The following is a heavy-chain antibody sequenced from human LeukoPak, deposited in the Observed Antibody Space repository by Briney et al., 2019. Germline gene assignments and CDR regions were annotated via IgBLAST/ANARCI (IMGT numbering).Heavy chain of an antibody. Sequence: GGSLRLSCAASGFTFSSYWMSWVRQAPGKGLEWVSVISGSGGSTYYADSVKGRFTISRDNSKNTLYLQMNSLRAEDTAVYYCAKGTTMVRGVIITFDDWGQGTLVTVSS. J-gene: IGHJ4*02. V-gene: IGHV3-23*01. CDR2: ISGSGGST. CDR1: GFTFSSYW. D-gene: IGHD3-10*01. CDR3: AKGTTMVRGVIITFDD.